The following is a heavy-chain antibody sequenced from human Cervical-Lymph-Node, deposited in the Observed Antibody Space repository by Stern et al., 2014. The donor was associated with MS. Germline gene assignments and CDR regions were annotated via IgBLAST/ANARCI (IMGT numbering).Heavy chain of an antibody. CDR2: INAGGGDT. V-gene: IGHV1-3*01. D-gene: IGHD6-19*01. J-gene: IGHJ4*02. CDR1: GYPFTTYA. Sequence: QVQLVQSGAEMKKPGASVSLSCRSSGYPFTTYAIHWVRQAPGQRLEWMGWINAGGGDTTYSPTFQGRLTITRAMYASTVSMQLSSLRLEDTAVYYCARGRRAGTSQRYFDFWGQGALVVVSS. CDR3: ARGRRAGTSQRYFDF.